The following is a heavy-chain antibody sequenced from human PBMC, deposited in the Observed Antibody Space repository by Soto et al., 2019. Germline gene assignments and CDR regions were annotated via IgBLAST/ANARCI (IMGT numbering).Heavy chain of an antibody. CDR2: IWSDGSKE. D-gene: IGHD1-26*01. CDR1: GLPFSASG. V-gene: IGHV3-33*01. J-gene: IGHJ5*02. Sequence: QAQLVESGGGVVQPGRSLRLSCAASGLPFSASGMHWVRQAPGKGLEWVAMIWSDGSKEYYADSVKGRFTITRDNSKNMIFLQMDSLRAEDTAVYYFARDKGTTRLDTWGQGNMVTVSS. CDR3: ARDKGTTRLDT.